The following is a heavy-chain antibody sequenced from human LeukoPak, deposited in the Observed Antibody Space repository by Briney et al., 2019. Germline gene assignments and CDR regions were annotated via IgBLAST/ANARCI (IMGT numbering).Heavy chain of an antibody. Sequence: GGSPRLSCAASGFTFSSYWVSWVRQAPGKGLEWVANIKQDGSEKYYVDSVKGRFTISRDNAKNSLYLQMNSLRAEDTAVYYCARGRRDYDFWSGYTYYFDYWGQGTLVTVSS. CDR3: ARGRRDYDFWSGYTYYFDY. J-gene: IGHJ4*02. CDR2: IKQDGSEK. CDR1: GFTFSSYW. V-gene: IGHV3-7*01. D-gene: IGHD3-3*01.